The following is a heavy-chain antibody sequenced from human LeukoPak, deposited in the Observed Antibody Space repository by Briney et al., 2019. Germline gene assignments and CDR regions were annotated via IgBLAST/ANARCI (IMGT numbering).Heavy chain of an antibody. CDR1: GFTFSSYE. CDR2: ISSSGSTI. CDR3: ARELLWFGDRLSY. D-gene: IGHD3-10*01. V-gene: IGHV3-48*03. Sequence: GGSLRLSCAASGFTFSSYEMNWVRQAPGKGLEWVSYISSSGSTIYYADSVKGRFTISRDNAKNSLYLQMNSLRAEDTAVYYCARELLWFGDRLSYRGQGTLVTVSS. J-gene: IGHJ4*02.